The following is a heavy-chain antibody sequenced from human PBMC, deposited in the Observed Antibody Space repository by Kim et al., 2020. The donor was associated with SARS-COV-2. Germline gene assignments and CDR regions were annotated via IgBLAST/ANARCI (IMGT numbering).Heavy chain of an antibody. D-gene: IGHD6-13*01. Sequence: SETLSLTCTVSGYSISSGYYWGWIRQPPGKGLEWIGSIYHSGSTYYNPSLKSRVTISVDTSKNQFSLKLSSVTAADTAVYYCASPRIAARAGFDPWGQG. CDR1: GYSISSGYY. V-gene: IGHV4-38-2*02. CDR2: IYHSGST. J-gene: IGHJ5*02. CDR3: ASPRIAARAGFDP.